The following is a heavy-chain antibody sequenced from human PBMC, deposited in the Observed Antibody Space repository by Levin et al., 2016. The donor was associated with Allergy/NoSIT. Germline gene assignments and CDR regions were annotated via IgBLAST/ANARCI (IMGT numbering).Heavy chain of an antibody. CDR3: ARRWTTVTYYDH. J-gene: IGHJ5*02. CDR2: IYYSGST. V-gene: IGHV4-39*01. Sequence: SETLSLTCTVSGGSISSSSYYWGWIRQPPGKGLEWIGSIYYSGSTYYNPSLKSRVTISVDTSKNQFSLKLSSVTAADTAVYYCARRWTTVTYYDHWGQGALVTVSS. D-gene: IGHD4-17*01. CDR1: GGSISSSSYY.